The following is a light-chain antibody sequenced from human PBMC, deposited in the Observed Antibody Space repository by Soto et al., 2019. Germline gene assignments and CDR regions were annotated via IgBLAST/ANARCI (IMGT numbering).Light chain of an antibody. CDR1: QSISSY. CDR3: QQSYSTPRT. Sequence: DIQMTQSPSSLSASVGDRVTITCRASQSISSYLNWYQQKPGQAPTLLIYVASSLQSGVPSRFSGSGSGTQFTLTISSLQPEDFASYYCQQSYSTPRTFGQGTRLEIK. V-gene: IGKV1-39*01. CDR2: VAS. J-gene: IGKJ5*01.